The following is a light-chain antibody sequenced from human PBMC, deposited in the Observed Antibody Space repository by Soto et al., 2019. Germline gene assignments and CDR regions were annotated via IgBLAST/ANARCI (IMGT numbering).Light chain of an antibody. V-gene: IGKV1-39*01. Sequence: DIQMTQSPTSLSASVGDGVTITCRASQTVSTYLNWYQQKPGKAPKLLINAALTLQPGVPPRFSASGSGTDFTLTITGLQPEDFATYYYQESFSTLYTFRQGTRVEI. CDR2: AAL. J-gene: IGKJ2*01. CDR3: QESFSTLYT. CDR1: QTVSTY.